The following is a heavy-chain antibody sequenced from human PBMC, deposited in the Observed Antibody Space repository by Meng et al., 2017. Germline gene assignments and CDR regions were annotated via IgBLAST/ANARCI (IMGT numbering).Heavy chain of an antibody. CDR2: ISAYSGNP. CDR3: ARDRGYYGRPYDAFDI. V-gene: IGHV1-18*01. Sequence: QVQLGQSGAEEKKPGGSGKVSGKASLYTFTSDGISWVRQGPGKGLEWMGWISAYSGNPNYAQKLQGRVTMTTDPSTSTAYMELRSLRSDDTAVYYWARDRGYYGRPYDAFDIWGQGTMVTVSS. D-gene: IGHD3-10*02. CDR1: LYTFTSDG. J-gene: IGHJ3*02.